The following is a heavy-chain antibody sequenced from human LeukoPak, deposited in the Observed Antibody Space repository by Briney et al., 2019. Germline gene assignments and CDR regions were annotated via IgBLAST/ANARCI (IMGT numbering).Heavy chain of an antibody. Sequence: PSETLSLTCTVSGGSISSYYWSWIRQPPGKGLEWIGYIYYSGSTNYNPSLKSRVTISVDTSKNQFSLKLSSVTAADTAVYYCARDSLTEQQGGRYYYYYMDVWGKGTTVTVSS. CDR2: IYYSGST. CDR1: GGSISSYY. V-gene: IGHV4-59*01. J-gene: IGHJ6*03. CDR3: ARDSLTEQQGGRYYYYYMDV. D-gene: IGHD1/OR15-1a*01.